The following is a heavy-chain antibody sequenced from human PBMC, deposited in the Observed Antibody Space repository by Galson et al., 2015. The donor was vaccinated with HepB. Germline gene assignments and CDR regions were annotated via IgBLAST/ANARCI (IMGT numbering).Heavy chain of an antibody. D-gene: IGHD3-16*01. CDR1: GYTFTRYA. CDR2: INAGNGNT. Sequence: SVKVSCRASGYTFTRYAMHWVRQAPGQRLEWMGWINAGNGNTKYSQKFQGRVTITRDTSASAAYMELSSLRSEDTAVYYCARDGLQGEFDYWGQGTLVTVSS. J-gene: IGHJ4*02. V-gene: IGHV1-3*01. CDR3: ARDGLQGEFDY.